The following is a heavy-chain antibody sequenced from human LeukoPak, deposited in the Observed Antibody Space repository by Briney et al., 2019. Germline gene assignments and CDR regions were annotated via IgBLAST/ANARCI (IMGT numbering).Heavy chain of an antibody. V-gene: IGHV1-69*13. J-gene: IGHJ4*02. CDR2: IIPIFGTA. CDR1: GGSFASYA. CDR3: ARSPYYDILTGYTYGGLDY. Sequence: ASVKVSCKASGGSFASYAINWVRQAPGQGLEWMGGIIPIFGTANYAQKFQGRVTITADESTSTAYMELSSLRSEDTAVYYCARSPYYDILTGYTYGGLDYWGQGTLVTVSS. D-gene: IGHD3-9*01.